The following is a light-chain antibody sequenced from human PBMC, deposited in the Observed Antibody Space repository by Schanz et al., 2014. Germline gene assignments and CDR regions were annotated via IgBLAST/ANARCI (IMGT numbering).Light chain of an antibody. J-gene: IGLJ3*02. Sequence: QSVLTQPPSVSGAPGQRVTISCTGSSSNIGAGYVLHWYQQLPGTAPKLLIYGNSNRPSGVPDRFSGSRSGTSASLAITGLQAEDEGDYYCSSYRSSSTLAVFGGGTKLTVL. CDR3: SSYRSSSTLAV. CDR1: SSNIGAGYV. V-gene: IGLV1-40*01. CDR2: GNS.